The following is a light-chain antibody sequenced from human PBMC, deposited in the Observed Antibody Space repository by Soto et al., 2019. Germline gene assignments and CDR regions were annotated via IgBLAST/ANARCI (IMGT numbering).Light chain of an antibody. CDR3: SSYAGGSTYV. CDR2: EVS. J-gene: IGLJ1*01. V-gene: IGLV2-8*01. Sequence: QSALTQPPSASGSPGRSVTISCTGTSSDVGGYNSVSWYQQHPGTAPKLIIYEVSTRPSGVPDRFSGSKPGNTASLTVSGLQAEDEADYYCSSYAGGSTYVFGTGTKVTVL. CDR1: SSDVGGYNS.